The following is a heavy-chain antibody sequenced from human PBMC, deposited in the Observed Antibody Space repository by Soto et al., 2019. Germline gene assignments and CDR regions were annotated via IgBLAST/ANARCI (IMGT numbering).Heavy chain of an antibody. CDR2: ISYDGSNK. CDR3: ARDNDYVDYGVRYYGMDV. CDR1: GFNFSTYN. V-gene: IGHV3-30-3*01. D-gene: IGHD4-17*01. Sequence: GGSLRLSCAASGFNFSTYNIHWVRQAPGKGLEWVAFISYDGSNKFYADSVKGRFTISRDNSKNTLYLQMNSLRAEDTAVYYCARDNDYVDYGVRYYGMDVWGQGTTVTVSS. J-gene: IGHJ6*02.